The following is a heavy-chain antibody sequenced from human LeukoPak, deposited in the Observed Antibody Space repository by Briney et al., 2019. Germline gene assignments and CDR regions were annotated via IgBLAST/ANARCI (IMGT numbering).Heavy chain of an antibody. CDR1: GFTFSSYG. CDR3: ARDFLYSGSYYYYYGMDV. Sequence: GGPLRLSCAASGFTFSSYGMHWVRQAPGKGLEWVAVISYDGSNKYYADSVKGRFTISRDNSKNTLYLQMNSLRAEDTAVYYCARDFLYSGSYYYYYGMDVWGQGTTVTVSS. D-gene: IGHD1-26*01. V-gene: IGHV3-30*03. CDR2: ISYDGSNK. J-gene: IGHJ6*02.